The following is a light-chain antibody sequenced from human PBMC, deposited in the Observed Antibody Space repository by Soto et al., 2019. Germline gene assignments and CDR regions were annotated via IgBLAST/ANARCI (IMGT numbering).Light chain of an antibody. CDR3: QQYGTSPWT. CDR2: GAS. J-gene: IGKJ1*01. Sequence: EIVLTQSPGTLSLSPGERATLSCRASQSVGNSFLAWYQQKPGQAPRLLIYGASTRATGIPDRFSGSGSGTDFTLTISRLEPEDFVVYHCQQYGTSPWTFGQGTKVEIK. V-gene: IGKV3-20*01. CDR1: QSVGNSF.